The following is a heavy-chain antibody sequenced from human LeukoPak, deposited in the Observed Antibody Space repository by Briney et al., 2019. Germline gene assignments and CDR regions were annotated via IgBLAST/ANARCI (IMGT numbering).Heavy chain of an antibody. V-gene: IGHV3-23*01. CDR3: AKTNYGDLEDAFDI. J-gene: IGHJ3*02. CDR1: GLNFRSSW. Sequence: GGSLRLSCAASGLNFRSSWMSWIRQAPGKGLEWVSTISGSGGSTYYADSVKGRFTISRDNSKNTLYLQMNSLRAEDTAVYYCAKTNYGDLEDAFDIWGQGTMVTVSS. D-gene: IGHD4-17*01. CDR2: ISGSGGST.